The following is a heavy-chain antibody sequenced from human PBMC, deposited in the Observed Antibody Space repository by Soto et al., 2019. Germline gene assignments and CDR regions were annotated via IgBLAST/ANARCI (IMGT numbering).Heavy chain of an antibody. D-gene: IGHD5-18*01. V-gene: IGHV1-3*01. CDR1: GYTFTSYA. CDR2: INAGNGNT. Sequence: GASVKASCKASGYTFTSYAMHWVRQAPGQRLAWMGWINAGNGNTKYSQKFQGRVTITRDTSASTAYMELSSLRSEDTAVYYCARIKGYSYGYVHDAFDSWGEGTMVTVSS. J-gene: IGHJ3*02. CDR3: ARIKGYSYGYVHDAFDS.